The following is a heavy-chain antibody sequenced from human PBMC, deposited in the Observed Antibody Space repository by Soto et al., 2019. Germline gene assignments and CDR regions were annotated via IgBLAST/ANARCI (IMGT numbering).Heavy chain of an antibody. CDR3: ARQTPIYSGSSGGAFDI. CDR1: GYSFSSYW. Sequence: GESLKISCKGSGYSFSSYWIGWVRQMPGKGLEWMGIIYPGDSDTRYSPSFQGQVTISADKSISTAYLQWSSLKASDTAMYYCARQTPIYSGSSGGAFDIWGQGTMVTVSS. V-gene: IGHV5-51*01. J-gene: IGHJ3*02. CDR2: IYPGDSDT. D-gene: IGHD5-12*01.